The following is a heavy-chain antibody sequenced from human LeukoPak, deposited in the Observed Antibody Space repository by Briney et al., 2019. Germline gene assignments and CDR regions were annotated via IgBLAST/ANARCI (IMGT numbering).Heavy chain of an antibody. CDR3: ARLGTSGDPFDY. J-gene: IGHJ4*02. CDR1: GYTFTSYD. V-gene: IGHV1-8*01. CDR2: MNPNSGNT. D-gene: IGHD4-17*01. Sequence: ASVKVSCKASGYTFTSYDINWVRQATGQGLEWMGWMNPNSGNTGYAQKFQGRVTMTRNTSISTAYMELSSLRSEDTAVYYCARLGTSGDPFDYWGQGTLVTVSS.